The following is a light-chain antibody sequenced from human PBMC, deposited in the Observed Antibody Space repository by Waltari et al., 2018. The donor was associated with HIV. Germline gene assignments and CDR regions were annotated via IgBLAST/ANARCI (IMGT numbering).Light chain of an antibody. J-gene: IGLJ3*02. Sequence: SFELTQPSSASVYPGQTARTTCSGDVLARQSARWFQKKPVQAPLLLIYKDNERPSGIPECFSGSSSGTTVTLTISGAQVEDEADYYCYSAADSDEVFGGGTKLTVL. CDR1: VLARQS. CDR2: KDN. CDR3: YSAADSDEV. V-gene: IGLV3-27*01.